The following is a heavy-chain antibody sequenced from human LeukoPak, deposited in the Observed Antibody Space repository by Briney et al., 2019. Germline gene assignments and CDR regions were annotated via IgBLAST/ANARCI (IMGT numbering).Heavy chain of an antibody. CDR1: GGSISSSSYY. V-gene: IGHV4-39*07. CDR3: AREVPYSSSWYWFDP. Sequence: SETLSLTCTVSGGSISSSSYYWGWIRQPPGKGLEWIGNIYYSGSTNYNPSLKSRVTISVDTSKNQFSLKLSSVTAADTAVYYCAREVPYSSSWYWFDPWGQGTLVTVSS. J-gene: IGHJ5*02. CDR2: IYYSGST. D-gene: IGHD6-13*01.